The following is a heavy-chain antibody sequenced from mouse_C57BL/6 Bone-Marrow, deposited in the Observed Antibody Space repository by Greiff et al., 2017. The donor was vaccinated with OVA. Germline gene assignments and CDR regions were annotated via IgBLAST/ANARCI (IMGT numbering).Heavy chain of an antibody. J-gene: IGHJ2*01. CDR1: GFTFSSYA. V-gene: IGHV5-4*01. Sequence: EVQGVESGGGLVKPGGSLKLSCAASGFTFSSYAMSWVRQTPEKGLEWVGTISAGGSYTYYPDNVTGRFTISRDNAKNNLYLQMSHLKSEDTAMYYCARALTTGGGDYWGQGTTLTVSS. CDR3: ARALTTGGGDY. D-gene: IGHD1-1*01. CDR2: ISAGGSYT.